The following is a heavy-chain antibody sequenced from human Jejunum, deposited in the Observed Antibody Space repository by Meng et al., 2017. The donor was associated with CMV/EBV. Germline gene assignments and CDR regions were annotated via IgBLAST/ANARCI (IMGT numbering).Heavy chain of an antibody. CDR3: ARGLGYNFSSAYDQNWFDP. V-gene: IGHV1-8*01. D-gene: IGHD3-3*01. CDR1: FTSYD. CDR2: MNPDSGNT. J-gene: IGHJ5*02. Sequence: FTSYDINWVRQATGPGLEWMGWMNPDSGNTGYTQKFQGRVTMTRDTSIGTAYMEVRSLTSEDTAVYYCARGLGYNFSSAYDQNWFDPWGQGTLVTVSS.